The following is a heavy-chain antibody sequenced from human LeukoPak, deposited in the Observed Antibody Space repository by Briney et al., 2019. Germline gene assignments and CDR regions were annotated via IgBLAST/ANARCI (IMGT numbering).Heavy chain of an antibody. V-gene: IGHV3-23*01. Sequence: GGSLRLSCAASGFTFSNYAMSWVRQAPGKGLDWVSSISGSGGSTYYADSVKGRFTISRDNSKNTIYLQMNSLRAEDTAVYYCAKFGYGDYGYFDYWGQGALVTVSS. CDR1: GFTFSNYA. J-gene: IGHJ4*02. CDR2: ISGSGGST. CDR3: AKFGYGDYGYFDY. D-gene: IGHD4-17*01.